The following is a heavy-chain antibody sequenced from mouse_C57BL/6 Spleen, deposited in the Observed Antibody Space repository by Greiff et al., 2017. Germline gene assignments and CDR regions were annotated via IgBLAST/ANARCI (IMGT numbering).Heavy chain of an antibody. CDR3: ARSGYYDYLAWFAC. Sequence: VKLQQPGTELVKPGASVKLSCKASGYTFTSYWMHWVKQRPGQGLEWIGNINPSNGGTNYNQKFKSKATLTVDKSSSTAYMQLSSLTSEDSAVYYCARSGYYDYLAWFACGGQGTLVTVPA. CDR1: GYTFTSYW. V-gene: IGHV1-53*01. J-gene: IGHJ3*01. D-gene: IGHD2-4*01. CDR2: INPSNGGT.